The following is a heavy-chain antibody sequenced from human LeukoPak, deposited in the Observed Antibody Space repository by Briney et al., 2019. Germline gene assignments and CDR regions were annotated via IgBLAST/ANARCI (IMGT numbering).Heavy chain of an antibody. CDR3: ASGGRSSWYSVDY. D-gene: IGHD6-13*01. V-gene: IGHV3-30*19. J-gene: IGHJ4*02. CDR2: IWYDGSNK. Sequence: PGGSLRLSCAASGFTFSSYGMHWVRQAPGKGLEWVAVIWYDGSNKYYADSVKGRFTISRDNSKNTLYLQMNSLRAEDTAVYYCASGGRSSWYSVDYWGQGTLVTVSS. CDR1: GFTFSSYG.